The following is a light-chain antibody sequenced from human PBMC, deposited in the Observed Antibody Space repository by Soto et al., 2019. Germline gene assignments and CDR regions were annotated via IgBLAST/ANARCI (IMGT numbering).Light chain of an antibody. J-gene: IGKJ2*01. CDR1: QSVLYSSNNKNY. CDR3: QQYYSTPH. CDR2: WAS. Sequence: DIVMTQSPDSLAVSLGERATINSKSSQSVLYSSNNKNYLAWYQQKPGQPPKLLIYWASTRESGVPDRFSGSGSGTDFTLTISSLQAEDVAVYYCQQYYSTPHFGQGTKLEIK. V-gene: IGKV4-1*01.